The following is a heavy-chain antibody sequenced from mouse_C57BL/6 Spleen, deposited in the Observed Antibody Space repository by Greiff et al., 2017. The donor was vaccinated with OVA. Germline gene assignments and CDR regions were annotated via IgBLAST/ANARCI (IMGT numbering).Heavy chain of an antibody. D-gene: IGHD2-5*01. Sequence: EVKLVESGGGLVKPGGSLKLSCAASGFTFPTSSLSFFLPPPSPLLSLVSPLSAGGSYTYSQDNVKGRFTISRDNAENNLYLQMSHLKSEDTAMYYCARAYYSNLYFDYWGQGTTLTVSS. V-gene: IGHV5-4*03. CDR3: ARAYYSNLYFDY. CDR2: LSAGGSYT. CDR1: GFTFPTSS. J-gene: IGHJ2*01.